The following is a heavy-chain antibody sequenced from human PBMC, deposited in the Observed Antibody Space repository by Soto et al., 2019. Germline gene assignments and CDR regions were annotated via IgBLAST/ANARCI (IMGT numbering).Heavy chain of an antibody. J-gene: IGHJ4*02. Sequence: QVQLVQSGAEVKKPGASVKVSCKASGYTFTSYGIGWVRQAPGQGLEWMGWISAYNGNTNYAQKLQGRVTMTTDPSTSTAYMELMSLRSADTAVSYCARDRGSYALDSWGKGPLVTVSS. CDR1: GYTFTSYG. CDR3: ARDRGSYALDS. D-gene: IGHD1-26*01. CDR2: ISAYNGNT. V-gene: IGHV1-18*01.